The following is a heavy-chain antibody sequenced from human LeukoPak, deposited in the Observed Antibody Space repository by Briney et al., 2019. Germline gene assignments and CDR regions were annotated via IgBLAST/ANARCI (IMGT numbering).Heavy chain of an antibody. CDR2: MNPYSGNT. J-gene: IGHJ4*02. CDR1: GYTFTNYD. Sequence: ASVKVSCKASGYTFTNYDIHWVRQATGQGLEWMGWMNPYSGNTGYAQKFQGRVTMTRDTSINTAYLELSSLKSGDTAVYYCARVPAACDFGYWGQGTPVIVSS. V-gene: IGHV1-8*01. CDR3: ARVPAACDFGY. D-gene: IGHD2-15*01.